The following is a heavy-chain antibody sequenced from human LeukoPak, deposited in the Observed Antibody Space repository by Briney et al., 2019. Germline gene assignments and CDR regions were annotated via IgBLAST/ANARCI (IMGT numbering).Heavy chain of an antibody. CDR3: ARLQESFEQWLPFDS. D-gene: IGHD5-18*01. Sequence: AGGSLRLSCTASGFSFSDYSVTWVRQAPGKGLEWVSTISGSGENTYYADSMKGRFTISRDNSKNSLSLQLNSLRAEDTAVYYCARLQESFEQWLPFDSWGQGTLVIVSS. CDR2: ISGSGENT. J-gene: IGHJ4*02. V-gene: IGHV3-23*01. CDR1: GFSFSDYS.